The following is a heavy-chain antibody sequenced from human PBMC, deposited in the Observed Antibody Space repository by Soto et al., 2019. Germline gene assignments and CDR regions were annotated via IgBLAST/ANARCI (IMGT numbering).Heavy chain of an antibody. CDR3: AHRPDTIVLGGGFDP. CDR2: IYWDDDK. V-gene: IGHV2-5*02. CDR1: GFSLSTSGVG. Sequence: QITLKESGPTLVKPTQTLTLTCTFSGFSLSTSGVGVGWIRQPPGKALEWLALIYWDDDKRYSPSLKSRLTITKDPSKNQVVLTMTNMDPVDTATYYCAHRPDTIVLGGGFDPWGQGTLVTVSS. J-gene: IGHJ5*02. D-gene: IGHD2-2*01.